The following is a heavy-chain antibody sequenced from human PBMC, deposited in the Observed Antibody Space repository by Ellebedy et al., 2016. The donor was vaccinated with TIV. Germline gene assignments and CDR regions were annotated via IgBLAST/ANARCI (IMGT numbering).Heavy chain of an antibody. CDR3: AKDRDFGDYTFDS. CDR2: ISGTGAST. V-gene: IGHV3-23*01. D-gene: IGHD4-17*01. J-gene: IGHJ4*02. CDR1: RFTFSNYA. Sequence: GGSLRLSCAASRFTFSNYAMSWVRQAPGKGLEWVSAISGTGASTYYADSVKGRFTISRDNSKNTLYLQMNSLTVGDTAMYFRAKDRDFGDYTFDSWGQGTLVSVSS.